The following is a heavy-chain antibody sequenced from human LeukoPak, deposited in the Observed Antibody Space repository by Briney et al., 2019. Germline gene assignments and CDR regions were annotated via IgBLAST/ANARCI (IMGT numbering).Heavy chain of an antibody. CDR3: AKEYCTNGVCYYYGMDV. Sequence: PGRSLRLSCAASGFTFDDYAMHWARQAPGKGLEWVSGISWNSGSIGYADSVKGRFTISRDNAKNSLYLQMNSLRAEDTALYYCAKEYCTNGVCYYYGMDVWGQGTTVTVSS. J-gene: IGHJ6*02. V-gene: IGHV3-9*01. CDR2: ISWNSGSI. D-gene: IGHD2-8*01. CDR1: GFTFDDYA.